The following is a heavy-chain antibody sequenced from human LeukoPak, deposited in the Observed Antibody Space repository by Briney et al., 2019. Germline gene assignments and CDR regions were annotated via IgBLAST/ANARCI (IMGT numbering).Heavy chain of an antibody. CDR3: ARGPHERSGYPDD. V-gene: IGHV1-18*01. CDR1: GYTFNTYG. D-gene: IGHD3-22*01. Sequence: GASVKVSCKPYGYTFNTYGITWVRQAPGQGLEWMGWISPYNGNTNYAQKFQGRVTMTTDTSTSTAYMELRSLRSGDTAVYYCARGPHERSGYPDDWGQGTLVTVSS. CDR2: ISPYNGNT. J-gene: IGHJ4*02.